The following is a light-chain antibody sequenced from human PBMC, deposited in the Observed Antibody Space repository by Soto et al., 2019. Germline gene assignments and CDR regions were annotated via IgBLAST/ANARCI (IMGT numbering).Light chain of an antibody. J-gene: IGKJ1*01. CDR1: QSISSY. CDR2: AAS. CDR3: QQTYSTPRT. Sequence: DIQMTQSPSSLSASVGDRVTLTCRASQSISSYLNWSQQEPGKAPKLLIYAASTLQRGVPSKYTGSGSGTDFTLTISSLQPEDFATYYCQQTYSTPRTCGQGTKVEIK. V-gene: IGKV1-39*01.